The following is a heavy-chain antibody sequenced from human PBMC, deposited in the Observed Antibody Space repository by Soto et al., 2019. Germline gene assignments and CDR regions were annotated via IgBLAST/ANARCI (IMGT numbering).Heavy chain of an antibody. V-gene: IGHV4-30-4*01. J-gene: IGHJ5*02. D-gene: IGHD3-3*01. Sequence: TSETLSLTCTVSGGSISSGDYYWSWIRQPPGKGLEWIGYIYYSGSTYYNPSLKSRVTISVDTSKNQFSLKLSSVTAADTAVYYCARLNRFLEWLGFDPWGQGTLVTVSS. CDR2: IYYSGST. CDR3: ARLNRFLEWLGFDP. CDR1: GGSISSGDYY.